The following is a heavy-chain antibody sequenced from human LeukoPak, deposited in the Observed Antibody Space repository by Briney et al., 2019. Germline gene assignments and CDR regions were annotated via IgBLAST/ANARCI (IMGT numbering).Heavy chain of an antibody. CDR2: INTDGTAT. D-gene: IGHD1-14*01. V-gene: IGHV3-74*01. CDR3: VRDSNLSFDY. Sequence: GGSLRLSCAASGLTLSSYWMHWVRQAPGKGLVWVSHINTDGTATTYADSVKGRFTISRDNAKNTLYLQMNSLRAEDTAVYYCVRDSNLSFDYWGQGALVTVSS. CDR1: GLTLSSYW. J-gene: IGHJ4*02.